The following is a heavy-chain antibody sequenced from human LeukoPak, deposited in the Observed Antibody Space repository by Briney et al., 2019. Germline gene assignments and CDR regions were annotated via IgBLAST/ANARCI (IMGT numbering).Heavy chain of an antibody. D-gene: IGHD2-2*01. V-gene: IGHV3-33*01. Sequence: GRALRHSCAASGFTFSNYGKHWVRQAPGKGLEWVGVIWYDGKKEHYADSVKGRFTISRDNSKNTLDLQMNSLRAEDTAVYYCARALGSTDDCWGQGTLVTVSS. CDR3: ARALGSTDDC. J-gene: IGHJ4*02. CDR1: GFTFSNYG. CDR2: IWYDGKKE.